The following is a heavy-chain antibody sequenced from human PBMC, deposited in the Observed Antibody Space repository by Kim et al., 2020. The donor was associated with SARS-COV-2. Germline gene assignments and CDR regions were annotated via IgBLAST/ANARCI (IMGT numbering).Heavy chain of an antibody. V-gene: IGHV3-11*04. J-gene: IGHJ6*02. CDR3: ARGGPTVTSPSHYDCVDV. D-gene: IGHD4-17*01. Sequence: VKGRLTISSDNARNSLYLQMKSLRAEDTAVYYCARGGPTVTSPSHYDCVDVWGQGTTVTVSS.